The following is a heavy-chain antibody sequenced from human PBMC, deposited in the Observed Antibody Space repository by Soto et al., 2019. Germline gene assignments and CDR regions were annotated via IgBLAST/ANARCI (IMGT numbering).Heavy chain of an antibody. D-gene: IGHD1-1*01. J-gene: IGHJ4*02. CDR2: ISGSGDST. CDR1: GFTFSNYA. V-gene: IGHV3-23*01. CDR3: AKRATGTYFDY. Sequence: EVQLLESGGGLVQPGGSLRLSCAASGFTFSNYAMSWVRQAPGKGLEWVSVISGSGDSTYYADSVKGRFTISRDNSKNTLYLQMNSLRAVDTAVYYCAKRATGTYFDYWGQGTLVTVSS.